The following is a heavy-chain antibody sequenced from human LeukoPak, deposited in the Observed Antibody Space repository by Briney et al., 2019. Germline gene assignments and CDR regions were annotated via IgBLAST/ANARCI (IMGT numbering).Heavy chain of an antibody. D-gene: IGHD6-6*01. J-gene: IGHJ4*02. CDR2: ISSSGSTI. CDR3: ARLYSSSSGLRASDY. CDR1: GFTFSSYE. Sequence: GGSLRLSCAASGFTFSSYEMNWVXQAPGXGLEWVSYISSSGSTIFYADSVKGRFTISRDNAKNSLYLQMNSLRAEDTAVYYCARLYSSSSGLRASDYWGQGTLVTVSS. V-gene: IGHV3-48*03.